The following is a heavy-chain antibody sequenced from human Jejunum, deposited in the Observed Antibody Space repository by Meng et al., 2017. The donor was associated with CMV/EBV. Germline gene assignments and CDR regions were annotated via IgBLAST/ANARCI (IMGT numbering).Heavy chain of an antibody. CDR3: ARDTPAAGIDY. CDR2: ITSSGSTI. D-gene: IGHD6-13*01. Sequence: CAAYGFTFSSYEMNWVRQAPGKGLEWISYITSSGSTIYYADSVKGRFTISRDNAKNSLYLQMNSLRAEDTAVYYCARDTPAAGIDYWGQGTLVTVSS. V-gene: IGHV3-48*03. J-gene: IGHJ4*02. CDR1: GFTFSSYE.